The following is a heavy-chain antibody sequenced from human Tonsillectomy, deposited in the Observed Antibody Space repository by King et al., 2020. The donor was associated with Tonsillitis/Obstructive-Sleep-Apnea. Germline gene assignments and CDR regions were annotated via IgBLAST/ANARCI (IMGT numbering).Heavy chain of an antibody. J-gene: IGHJ4*02. CDR2: IYYSDTT. V-gene: IGHV4-59*08. CDR3: ATHEEGQWLLSPFGY. D-gene: IGHD3-3*01. CDR1: GGSISNYY. Sequence: QLQESGPGLVKPSETLSLPCTVSGGSISNYYWSWIRQPPGKGLEWIGYIYYSDTTNYNPSLKSRVTISVDTSKNQFSLKLSSVTAADTAVYYCATHEEGQWLLSPFGYWGQGTLVTVSS.